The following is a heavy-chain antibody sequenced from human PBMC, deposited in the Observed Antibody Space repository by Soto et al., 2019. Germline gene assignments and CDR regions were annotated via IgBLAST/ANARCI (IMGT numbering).Heavy chain of an antibody. D-gene: IGHD2-15*01. CDR2: MNPSTGNT. CDR1: GDTFTSYD. Sequence: QVQLVQSGAEVKKPGASVKVSCKASGDTFTSYDINWVRQATGQGLEWMGRMNPSTGNTDYARKFQGRVTMTRNTSIITAYMELSSLRFEDTAVYYCARGGYCSDGDCLYYFDSWGQGTLVTVSS. CDR3: ARGGYCSDGDCLYYFDS. V-gene: IGHV1-8*01. J-gene: IGHJ4*02.